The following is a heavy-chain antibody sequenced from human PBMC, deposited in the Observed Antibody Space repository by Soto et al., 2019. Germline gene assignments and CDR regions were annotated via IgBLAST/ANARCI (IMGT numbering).Heavy chain of an antibody. D-gene: IGHD1-26*01. CDR2: IWYDGSNK. CDR1: GFTFSTYG. V-gene: IGHV3-33*01. Sequence: QVQLVESGGGVVQPGRSLRLSCAASGFTFSTYGIHWVRQAPGKGLEWVAVIWYDGSNKYYADSVKGPFTISRDNSKNTLDLQMDSLRAEDTAVYYCARAVGPYDYWGQGTLVTVSS. J-gene: IGHJ4*02. CDR3: ARAVGPYDY.